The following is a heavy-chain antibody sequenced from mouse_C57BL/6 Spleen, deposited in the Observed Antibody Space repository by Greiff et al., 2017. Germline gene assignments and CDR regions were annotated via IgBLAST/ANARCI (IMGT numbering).Heavy chain of an antibody. J-gene: IGHJ3*01. CDR3: ARAVPYAY. CDR1: GFTFSDYG. V-gene: IGHV5-17*01. Sequence: EVKLVESGGGLVKPGGSLKLSCAASGFTFSDYGMHWVRQAPETGLEWVAYISSGSSTIYYADTVKGRFTISRDNAKNTLFLQMTSLRSEDTAMYYCARAVPYAYWGQGTLVTVSA. CDR2: ISSGSSTI.